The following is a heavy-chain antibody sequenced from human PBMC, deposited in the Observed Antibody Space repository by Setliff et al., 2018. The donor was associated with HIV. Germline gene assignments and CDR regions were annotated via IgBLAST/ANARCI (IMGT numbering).Heavy chain of an antibody. V-gene: IGHV3-20*04. CDR1: AFTFDDHA. CDR2: INWDGSST. J-gene: IGHJ4*02. Sequence: GGSLRLSCATSAFTFDDHAMHWVRQAPGKGLEWVSGINWDGSSTGFADSVKGRFTISRDNAKSSLYLQLNSLRTEDTALYYCAKDKTSGSYYFDYWGQGTLVTVSS. D-gene: IGHD1-26*01. CDR3: AKDKTSGSYYFDY.